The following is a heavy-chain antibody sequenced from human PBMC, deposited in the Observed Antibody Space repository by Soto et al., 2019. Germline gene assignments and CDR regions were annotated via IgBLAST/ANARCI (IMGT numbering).Heavy chain of an antibody. V-gene: IGHV4-34*01. J-gene: IGHJ4*02. CDR1: GGSFSGYY. Sequence: QVQLQQWGAGLLKPSETLSLTCAVYGGSFSGYYWSWIRQPPGKGLEWIGEINHSGSTNYNPSLKSRVTISVDTSKNQFSLKLSSVTAADTAVYYCASRSLTGTSEGYWGQGTPVTVSS. CDR3: ASRSLTGTSEGY. CDR2: INHSGST. D-gene: IGHD1-7*01.